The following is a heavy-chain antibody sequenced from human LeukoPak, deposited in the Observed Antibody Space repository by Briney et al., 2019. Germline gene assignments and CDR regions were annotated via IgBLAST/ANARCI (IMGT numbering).Heavy chain of an antibody. V-gene: IGHV4-4*07. CDR1: GGSISSYY. D-gene: IGHD6-19*01. CDR2: IYTSGGT. CDR3: ARDKYSSGWYGFDP. Sequence: PSETLSLTCTVSGGSISSYYWSWIRQPAGKGLEWIGRIYTSGGTNYNPSLKSRVTISVDKSKNQFSLKLSSVTAADTAVYYCARDKYSSGWYGFDPWGQGTLVTVSS. J-gene: IGHJ5*02.